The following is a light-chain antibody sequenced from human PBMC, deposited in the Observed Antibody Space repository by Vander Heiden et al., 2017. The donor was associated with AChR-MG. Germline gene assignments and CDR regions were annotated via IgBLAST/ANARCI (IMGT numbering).Light chain of an antibody. V-gene: IGLV3-21*04. Sequence: SYVLTQPPSVSVAPGKTARITCCGNTIGSKSCHWYQQKPGQAPVAVIYHDSDRPSGIPERFSGSNSGNTATLTISRVEAGDEADYYCQAWDTSTDHLVFGGGTKLTVL. CDR3: QAWDTSTDHLV. J-gene: IGLJ2*01. CDR1: TIGSKS. CDR2: HDS.